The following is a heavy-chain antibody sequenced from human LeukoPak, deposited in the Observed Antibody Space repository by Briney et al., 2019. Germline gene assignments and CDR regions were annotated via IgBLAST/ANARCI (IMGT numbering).Heavy chain of an antibody. Sequence: PSETLSLTCTVSGGSISSRSYYWGWIRQPPGKGLEWIGSIYSSGSTYYNPSLKSRVTISVDTSKNQFSLKLSSVTAADTAVYYCALSRVRGKHFDYWGQGTLVTVSS. CDR3: ALSRVRGKHFDY. D-gene: IGHD3-10*01. V-gene: IGHV4-39*07. CDR2: IYSSGST. J-gene: IGHJ4*02. CDR1: GGSISSRSYY.